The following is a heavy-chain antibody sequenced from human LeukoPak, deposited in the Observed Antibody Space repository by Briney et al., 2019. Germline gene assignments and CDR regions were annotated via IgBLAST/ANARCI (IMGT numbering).Heavy chain of an antibody. CDR3: ARVEGP. CDR1: GFTFSNYW. V-gene: IGHV3-7*03. Sequence: GGSLRLSCAASGFTFSNYWMRWVRQAPGKGLEWVANIKHNGSQKYYVDSVKCRSTISRDNAKNSRYLQMNSLRAEDTAVYYCARVEGPWGQGTLVTVSS. J-gene: IGHJ4*02. CDR2: IKHNGSQK.